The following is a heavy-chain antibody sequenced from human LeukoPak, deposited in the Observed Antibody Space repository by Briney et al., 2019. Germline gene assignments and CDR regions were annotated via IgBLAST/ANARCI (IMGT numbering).Heavy chain of an antibody. CDR3: AKDSNAALAGNNWFDP. V-gene: IGHV3-9*01. J-gene: IGHJ5*02. Sequence: GGSLRLSCAASGFSFDDYAMHWVRQAPGKGLEWVSGINWSGISIGYADSVRGRFTISRDNAKNSLYLHMNSLRPEDTALYYCAKDSNAALAGNNWFDPCGQGTLVTVSS. CDR1: GFSFDDYA. CDR2: INWSGISI. D-gene: IGHD6-19*01.